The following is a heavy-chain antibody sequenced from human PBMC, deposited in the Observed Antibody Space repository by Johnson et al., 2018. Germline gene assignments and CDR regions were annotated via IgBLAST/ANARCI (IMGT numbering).Heavy chain of an antibody. CDR2: IKQDGSQK. V-gene: IGHV3-7*01. Sequence: VQLVESWGGLVQPGGSLRLSCEASGFAFNTYWMTWVRQAPGQGLEWVDNIKQDGSQKYYGDSVKGRFTISRDSAKNSRYLQMVCLGVEGTAMYFFARTVLRALGIWGQGTMVSVSS. D-gene: IGHD1-1*01. CDR1: GFAFNTYW. CDR3: ARTVLRALGI. J-gene: IGHJ3*02.